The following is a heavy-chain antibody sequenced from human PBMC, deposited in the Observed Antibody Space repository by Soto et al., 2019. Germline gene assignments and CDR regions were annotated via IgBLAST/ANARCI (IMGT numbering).Heavy chain of an antibody. V-gene: IGHV4-39*01. CDR1: GDSISGSPYY. CDR3: ARLQTAVPHY. J-gene: IGHJ4*02. D-gene: IGHD6-25*01. Sequence: QVQLQESGPGLVMPSETLSLTCSVSGDSISGSPYYWGWIRQPPGKRLEWIGSIFHDGYIVYTPSLKSRVTIYVVTSKNQFSLKLTSVAAADTAIYFCARLQTAVPHYWGQGILVTVSS. CDR2: IFHDGYI.